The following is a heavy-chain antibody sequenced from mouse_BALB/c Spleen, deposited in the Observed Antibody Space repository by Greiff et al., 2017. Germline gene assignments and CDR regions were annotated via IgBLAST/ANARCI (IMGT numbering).Heavy chain of an antibody. CDR3: TIRLSDY. CDR2: IYPSDSYT. J-gene: IGHJ2*01. Sequence: QVQLQQSGAELVRPGASVKLSCKASGYTFTSYWINWVKQRPGQGLEWIGNIYPSDSYTNYNQKFKDKATLTVDKSSSTAYMQLSSPTSEDSAVYYCTIRLSDYWGQGTTLTVSS. V-gene: IGHV1-69*02. D-gene: IGHD1-2*01. CDR1: GYTFTSYW.